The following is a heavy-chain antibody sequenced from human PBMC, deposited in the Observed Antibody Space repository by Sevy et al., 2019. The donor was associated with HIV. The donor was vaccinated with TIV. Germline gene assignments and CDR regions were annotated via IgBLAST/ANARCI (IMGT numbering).Heavy chain of an antibody. J-gene: IGHJ5*02. CDR3: AKVERGYDYIWGSYRYHWFDP. V-gene: IGHV3-23*01. CDR1: GFAISNYA. CDR2: ISGSGGNT. D-gene: IGHD3-16*02. Sequence: GGSLRLSCAASGFAISNYAMTWVRQAPGKGLEWVSAISGSGGNTYYADSVKGRFTISRDNSKNTLYLQMNSLRAEDTAVYYCAKVERGYDYIWGSYRYHWFDPWGQGTLVTVSS.